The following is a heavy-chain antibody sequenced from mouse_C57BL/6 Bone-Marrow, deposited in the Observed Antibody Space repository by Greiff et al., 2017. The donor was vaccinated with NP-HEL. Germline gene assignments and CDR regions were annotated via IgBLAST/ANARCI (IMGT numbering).Heavy chain of an antibody. CDR3: AKGAGTWFAY. Sequence: QVQLQQPGAELVKPGASVKLSCKASGYTFTSYWMQWVKQRPGQGLEWIGEIDPSDSYTNYNQKFKGKATLTVVTSSSTAYMQLSSLTSEDSAVYYCAKGAGTWFAYWGQGTLVTVSA. CDR1: GYTFTSYW. D-gene: IGHD4-1*01. CDR2: IDPSDSYT. J-gene: IGHJ3*01. V-gene: IGHV1-50*01.